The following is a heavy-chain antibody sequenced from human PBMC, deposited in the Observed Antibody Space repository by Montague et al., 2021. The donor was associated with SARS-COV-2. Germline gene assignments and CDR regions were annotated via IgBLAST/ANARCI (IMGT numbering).Heavy chain of an antibody. J-gene: IGHJ6*03. CDR2: INHGGST. CDR1: GTSFSGYY. V-gene: IGHV4-34*01. CDR3: ARLRDGVVPSPILGVGPYYSYYYMDV. D-gene: IGHD3-10*01. Sequence: SETLSLTCAVHGTSFSGYYWNWIRQPPGKRLEWIGEINHGGSTKXSPSLKSRLTISADTSKNQFSLKLTSVAAADTAVYYCARLRDGVVPSPILGVGPYYSYYYMDVWGRGTTVTVSS.